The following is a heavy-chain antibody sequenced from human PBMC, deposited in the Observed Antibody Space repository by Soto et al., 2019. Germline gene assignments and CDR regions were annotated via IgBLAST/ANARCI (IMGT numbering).Heavy chain of an antibody. CDR1: GGSISSYY. Sequence: PSETLSLTCTVSGGSISSYYWSWIRQPPGKGLEWIGYIHYSGNTNYNPSLRSRVTMSVDTSKNHFSLKLNSVTAADTAVYYCARGERNTYINYLFDSWGQGILVTVSS. J-gene: IGHJ4*02. CDR2: IHYSGNT. V-gene: IGHV4-59*01. CDR3: ARGERNTYINYLFDS. D-gene: IGHD4-4*01.